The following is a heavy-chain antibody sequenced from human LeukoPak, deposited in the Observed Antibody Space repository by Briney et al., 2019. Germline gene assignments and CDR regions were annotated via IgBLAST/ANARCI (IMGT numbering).Heavy chain of an antibody. J-gene: IGHJ3*02. CDR2: IYSGGST. D-gene: IGHD3-9*01. CDR1: GFTVSSNY. Sequence: PGGSLRLSCAASGFTVSSNYMSWVRQAPGKGLEWVSVIYSGGSTYYADSVKGRFTISRDNSKNTLYLQMNSLRAEDTAVYYCAREPYYDILTGRYDAFDIWGQGTMVTVSS. CDR3: AREPYYDILTGRYDAFDI. V-gene: IGHV3-53*01.